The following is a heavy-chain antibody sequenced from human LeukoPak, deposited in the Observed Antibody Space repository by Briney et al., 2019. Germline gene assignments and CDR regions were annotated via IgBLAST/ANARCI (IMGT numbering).Heavy chain of an antibody. CDR2: INHSGST. CDR3: ARGRKQQLVRGRYNWFDP. V-gene: IGHV4-34*01. CDR1: GGSFSGYY. D-gene: IGHD6-13*01. J-gene: IGHJ5*02. Sequence: KASETLSLTCAVYGGSFSGYYWNWIRQPPGKGLEWIGEINHSGSTNYNPSLKSRVTISVDKSKNQFSLKVSSVTAADTAVYYCARGRKQQLVRGRYNWFDPWGQGILVTVSS.